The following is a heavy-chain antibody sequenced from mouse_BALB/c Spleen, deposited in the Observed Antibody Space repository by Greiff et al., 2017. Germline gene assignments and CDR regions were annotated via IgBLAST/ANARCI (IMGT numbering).Heavy chain of an antibody. CDR2: IWAGGST. D-gene: IGHD1-1*01. CDR3: ARDYYGSSPWYFDV. V-gene: IGHV2-9*02. CDR1: GFSLTSYG. J-gene: IGHJ1*01. Sequence: VQRVESGPGLVAPSQSLSITCTVSGFSLTSYGVHWVRQPPGKGLEWLGVIWAGGSTNYNSALMSRLSISKDNSKSQVFLKMNSLQTDDTAMYYCARDYYGSSPWYFDVWGAGTTVTASS.